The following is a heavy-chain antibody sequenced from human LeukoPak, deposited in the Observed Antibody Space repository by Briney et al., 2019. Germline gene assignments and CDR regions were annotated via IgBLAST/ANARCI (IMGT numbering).Heavy chain of an antibody. J-gene: IGHJ3*01. Sequence: GGSLRLSCAASGFIVSNNYMSWVRQAPGKGLEWVSVIYSGGSTYYADSVKGRFTISRDNFKNTLYLQMNSLRAEDTAVYYCASEALYSSGYTGWGQGTMVTVSS. D-gene: IGHD3-22*01. CDR2: IYSGGST. CDR3: ASEALYSSGYTG. CDR1: GFIVSNNY. V-gene: IGHV3-53*01.